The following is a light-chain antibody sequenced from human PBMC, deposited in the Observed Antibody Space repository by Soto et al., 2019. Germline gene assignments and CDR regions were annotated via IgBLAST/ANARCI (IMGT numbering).Light chain of an antibody. CDR2: DVS. CDR1: SSDVGGYNY. CDR3: CSYAGSYV. V-gene: IGLV2-11*01. Sequence: QSALTQPRSVSGSPGQSVTISCTGTSSDVGGYNYVSWYQRHPGKAPKLMIYDVSKRPSGVPDRFSGSKSGNTASLTISGLQAEDEADYYCCSYAGSYVFGTGTKLTVL. J-gene: IGLJ1*01.